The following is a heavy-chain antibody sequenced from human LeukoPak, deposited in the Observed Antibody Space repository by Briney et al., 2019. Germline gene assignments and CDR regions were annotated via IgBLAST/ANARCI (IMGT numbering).Heavy chain of an antibody. CDR1: GGSFSGYY. D-gene: IGHD2-8*02. CDR2: INHSGST. J-gene: IGHJ4*02. CDR3: ARLVGDKSVDY. V-gene: IGHV4-34*01. Sequence: KASETLSLTCAVYGGSFSGYYRSWIRQPPGKGLEWIGEINHSGSTNYNPSLKSRVTISVDTSKNQFSLKLSSVTAADTAVYYCARLVGDKSVDYWGQGTLVTVSS.